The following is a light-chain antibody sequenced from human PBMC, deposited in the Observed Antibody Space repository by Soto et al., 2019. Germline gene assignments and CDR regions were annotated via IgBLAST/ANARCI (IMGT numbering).Light chain of an antibody. CDR3: QQYGSSLYT. Sequence: EIVLTQSPGTLSLSPGERATLSCRASQSVSSSFLAWYQQKPGQAPRLLIYGASRRATGIPDRFSGSGSGTDFPLTISRLEPEDFAVYYCQQYGSSLYTFGQGTKLAIK. CDR2: GAS. CDR1: QSVSSSF. V-gene: IGKV3-20*01. J-gene: IGKJ2*01.